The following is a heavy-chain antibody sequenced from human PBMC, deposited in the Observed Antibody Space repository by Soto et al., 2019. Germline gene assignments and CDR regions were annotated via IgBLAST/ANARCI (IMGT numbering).Heavy chain of an antibody. V-gene: IGHV3-30*18. CDR3: EKGGVGFTSNAFDI. CDR2: ISYDGSNK. D-gene: IGHD1-26*01. CDR1: GFTFRSYG. J-gene: IGHJ3*02. Sequence: PGGSLRLSCAASGFTFRSYGMHWVRQAPGKGLEWVTVISYDGSNKYYADSVKGRFTISRDNSKNTLYLQMHSLRPEDTALYYCEKGGVGFTSNAFDIWGQGTMVTVSS.